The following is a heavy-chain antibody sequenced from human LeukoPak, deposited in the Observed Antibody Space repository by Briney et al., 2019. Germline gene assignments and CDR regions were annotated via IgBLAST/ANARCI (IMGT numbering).Heavy chain of an antibody. CDR3: VRAYNREAVTGPTNAPFDY. J-gene: IGHJ4*02. CDR2: INPSDGSR. CDR1: GYTFTNYY. V-gene: IGHV1-46*01. D-gene: IGHD6-19*01. Sequence: ASVKVSCKASGYTFTNYYMHWVRQAPGQGLEWMGIINPSDGSRSYAQKSQGRVTMTRDTSKSTVYMELSSLRSEDTAAYYCVRAYNREAVTGPTNAPFDYWGQGTLVPVSS.